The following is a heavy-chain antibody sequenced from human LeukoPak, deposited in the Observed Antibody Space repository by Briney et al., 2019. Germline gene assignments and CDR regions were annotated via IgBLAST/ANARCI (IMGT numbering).Heavy chain of an antibody. CDR2: ISASSSSI. V-gene: IGHV3-48*01. D-gene: IGHD6-6*01. CDR3: ARGGAARPDY. J-gene: IGHJ4*02. CDR1: GFIFSDYG. Sequence: GGSLRLSCVGSGFIFSDYGMDWVRQAPGKGLEWISYISASSSSIDYADSVKGRFTISRDNAKNSLFLQMHSLTVEDTAVYYCARGGAARPDYWGQGTLVTVSS.